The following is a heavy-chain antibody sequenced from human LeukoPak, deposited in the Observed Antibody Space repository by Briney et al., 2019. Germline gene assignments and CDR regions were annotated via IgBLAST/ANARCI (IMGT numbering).Heavy chain of an antibody. D-gene: IGHD6-25*01. J-gene: IGHJ4*02. Sequence: ASVKVSCKASGYTFTSYYMHWVRQAPGQGLEWMGIVNPSGGSTSYAQKFEGRVTVTSDTSTSTVYMELNDLTSEDTAVYFCARVGITAATADYWGQGTLVTVSS. CDR2: VNPSGGST. V-gene: IGHV1-46*01. CDR1: GYTFTSYY. CDR3: ARVGITAATADY.